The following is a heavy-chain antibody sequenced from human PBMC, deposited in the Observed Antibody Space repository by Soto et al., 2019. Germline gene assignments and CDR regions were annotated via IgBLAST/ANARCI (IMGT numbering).Heavy chain of an antibody. CDR3: ARDSPRKWLRLGADAFDI. J-gene: IGHJ3*02. D-gene: IGHD5-12*01. V-gene: IGHV3-21*01. CDR1: GFTFSSYS. CDR2: ISSSSSYI. Sequence: GGSLRLSCAASGFTFSSYSMNWFRQAPGKGLEWVSSISSSSSYIYYADSVKGRFTISRDNAKNSLYLQMNSLRAEDTAVYYCARDSPRKWLRLGADAFDIWGQGTMVTVSS.